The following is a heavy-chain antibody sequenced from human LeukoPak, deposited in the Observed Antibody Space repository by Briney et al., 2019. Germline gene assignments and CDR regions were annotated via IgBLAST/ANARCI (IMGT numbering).Heavy chain of an antibody. CDR2: IGTTSGAI. CDR1: GFTFNAFG. V-gene: IGHV3-48*01. D-gene: IGHD2-21*02. CDR3: ARFRTWGDKAFDY. Sequence: GGSLRLSCAASGFTFNAFGMNWVRQAPGKGLKWVSYIGTTSGAIYYADSVKGRFTISRDSAKNSLYLQMNSLRAEDTAVYYCARFRTWGDKAFDYWGQGTLVTVSS. J-gene: IGHJ4*02.